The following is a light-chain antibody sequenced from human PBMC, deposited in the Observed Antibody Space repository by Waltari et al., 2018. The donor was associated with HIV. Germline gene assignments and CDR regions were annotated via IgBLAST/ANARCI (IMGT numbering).Light chain of an antibody. CDR3: QSYDISLSASVV. CDR2: GNK. V-gene: IGLV1-40*01. J-gene: IGLJ2*01. CDR1: SSTRGADSA. Sequence: QHMPPPPRSVSGAPRQRVCISRTGSSSTRGADSAVHWYHQIPGTAPKLLISGNKNRPSGVPDRFSASKSGTSASLTISGLQAEDEADYFCQSYDISLSASVVFGGGTRLTVL.